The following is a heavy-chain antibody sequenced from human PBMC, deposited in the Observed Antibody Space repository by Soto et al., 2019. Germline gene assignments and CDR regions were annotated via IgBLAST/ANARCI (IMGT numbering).Heavy chain of an antibody. V-gene: IGHV3-15*07. CDR2: IKSKTDGGTT. Sequence: PGGSLRLSCAASGFTFSNAWMNWVRQAPGKGLEWVGRIKSKTDGGTTDYAAPVKGRFTISRDDSKNTLYLQMNSLKTEDTAVFYCVRERLGMGSYSSWYTRGYYYYGMDVWGQGTTVTVSS. J-gene: IGHJ6*02. CDR1: GFTFSNAW. D-gene: IGHD6-13*01. CDR3: VRERLGMGSYSSWYTRGYYYYGMDV.